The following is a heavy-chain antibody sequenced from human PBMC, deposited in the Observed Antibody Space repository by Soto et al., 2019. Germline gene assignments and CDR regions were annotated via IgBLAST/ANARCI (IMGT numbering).Heavy chain of an antibody. CDR1: GFTLSGYA. V-gene: IGHV3-64*01. CDR3: VRRARPDFYYMDV. CDR2: ISSNGVGT. J-gene: IGHJ6*03. D-gene: IGHD6-6*01. Sequence: GGSLRLSCAASGFTLSGYAMDWVRQAPGKGLEYVSGISSNGVGTYYANSVQGRFTISRDNSKNTVYLQMGSLRPEDMAVYYCVRRARPDFYYMDVWGKGTSVTVSS.